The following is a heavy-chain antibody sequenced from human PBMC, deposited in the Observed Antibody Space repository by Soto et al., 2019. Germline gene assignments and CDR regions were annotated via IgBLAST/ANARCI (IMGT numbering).Heavy chain of an antibody. D-gene: IGHD3-10*01. Sequence: SGPTLVNPTQTLTLTCTFSGFSLSTSGVGVGWIRQPPGKALEWLALIYWNDDKRYSPSLKSRLTITKDTSKNQVVLTMTNMDPVDTATYYCAHRSLVFPPIEFYFDYWGQGTLVTVSS. CDR1: GFSLSTSGVG. V-gene: IGHV2-5*01. CDR3: AHRSLVFPPIEFYFDY. CDR2: IYWNDDK. J-gene: IGHJ4*02.